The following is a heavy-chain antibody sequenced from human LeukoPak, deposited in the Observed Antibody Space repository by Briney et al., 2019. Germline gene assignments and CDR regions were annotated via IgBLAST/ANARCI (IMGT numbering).Heavy chain of an antibody. CDR2: IYPGDSDT. J-gene: IGHJ4*02. CDR3: ASRKKGMATAGFDY. Sequence: GESLKISCKGSGYSFTNYWICWVRQMPGKGLEWMVIIYPGDSDTRYSPSFQGQVTISAEKSISTAYLQWSSLKASDTALYYCASRKKGMATAGFDYWGQGTLVTVSS. D-gene: IGHD5-24*01. CDR1: GYSFTNYW. V-gene: IGHV5-51*01.